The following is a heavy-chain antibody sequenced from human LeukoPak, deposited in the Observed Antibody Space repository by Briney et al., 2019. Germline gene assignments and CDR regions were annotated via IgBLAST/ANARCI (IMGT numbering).Heavy chain of an antibody. J-gene: IGHJ5*02. CDR1: GGSISSSSYY. CDR2: IYYSGST. CDR3: ARHRMTESFDP. V-gene: IGHV4-39*01. Sequence: KPSETLSLTCTVSGGSISSSSYYWGWIRQPPGKGLEWVGSIYYSGSTYYNSSRKSRVTISVVTSKTLSSLKLTSVTAADTAVYYCARHRMTESFDPWGQGTLVTVSS.